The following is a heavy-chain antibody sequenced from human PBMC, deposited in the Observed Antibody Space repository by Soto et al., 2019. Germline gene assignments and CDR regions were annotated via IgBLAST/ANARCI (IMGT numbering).Heavy chain of an antibody. CDR3: ARDRALNNAALTMAY. CDR1: GDSFSSYI. J-gene: IGHJ4*02. D-gene: IGHD3-10*01. CDR2: IIPFASIP. Sequence: QVQLVQSGAEVRKPGSSVKVSCKISGDSFSSYIISWVRQAPGQGLEWLGRIIPFASIPNYAQKFQGSLTINADKSTSTAYMDLSSLRSDDTAVYFCARDRALNNAALTMAYWGQGTLVTVSS. V-gene: IGHV1-69*08.